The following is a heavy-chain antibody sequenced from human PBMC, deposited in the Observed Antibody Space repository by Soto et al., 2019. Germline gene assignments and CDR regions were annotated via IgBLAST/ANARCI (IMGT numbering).Heavy chain of an antibody. D-gene: IGHD3-22*01. CDR1: GGTFSRLA. CDR3: ARGWGEDSSDYFYAY. Sequence: QVQLVQSGAEVRKPGSSVKVSCKASGGTFSRLAISWVRQAPGQGLEWMGGIIPIFGTPNHAQKFQGRLTITADEATSTVHMELGSLRSEDTAIYYCARGWGEDSSDYFYAYWGQGTLVIVSS. CDR2: IIPIFGTP. J-gene: IGHJ4*02. V-gene: IGHV1-69*01.